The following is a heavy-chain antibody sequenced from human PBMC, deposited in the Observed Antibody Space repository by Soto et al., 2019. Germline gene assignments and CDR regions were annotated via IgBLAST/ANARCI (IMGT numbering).Heavy chain of an antibody. V-gene: IGHV3-21*01. Sequence: GGSLRLSCAASGFNFNSYTINWVRQAPGKRLEWLSSISSSGYIFSTDSVRGRFTISRDNAKNSVYLQINSLRAEDTAVYFCARDCSGGSCYPGMDAWGKRTTVTVSS. CDR3: ARDCSGGSCYPGMDA. J-gene: IGHJ6*04. CDR1: GFNFNSYT. D-gene: IGHD2-15*01. CDR2: ISSSGYI.